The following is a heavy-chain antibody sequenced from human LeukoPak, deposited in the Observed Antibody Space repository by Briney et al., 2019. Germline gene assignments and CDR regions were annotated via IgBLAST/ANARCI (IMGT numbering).Heavy chain of an antibody. V-gene: IGHV1-2*02. CDR3: ARPPQLVTAPGTYNWFDP. CDR2: INPNTGGT. D-gene: IGHD6-13*01. CDR1: GYTFTDYF. Sequence: ASVKVSCKASGYTFTDYFMHWVRQARGQGLECMGWINPNTGGTNYAQRFQGRVNMTRDTSISTAYMKLTSLRSDDTAVYFCARPPQLVTAPGTYNWFDPGGQGTLVTVSS. J-gene: IGHJ5*02.